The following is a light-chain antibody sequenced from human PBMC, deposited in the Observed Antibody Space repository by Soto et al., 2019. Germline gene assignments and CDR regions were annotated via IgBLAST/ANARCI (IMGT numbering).Light chain of an antibody. Sequence: QSALTQPASVSGSPGQSITISCTGTSSDVGGYNYVSWYQQHPGKAPKLMIYDVSNRPSGFSNRFSGSKSDNTASLTISGLQVEDEADYYCSSYTSSSTLGYVFGTGTKLTVL. V-gene: IGLV2-14*01. CDR2: DVS. CDR3: SSYTSSSTLGYV. CDR1: SSDVGGYNY. J-gene: IGLJ1*01.